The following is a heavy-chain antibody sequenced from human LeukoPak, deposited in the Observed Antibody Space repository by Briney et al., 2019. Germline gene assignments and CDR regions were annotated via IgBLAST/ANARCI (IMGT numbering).Heavy chain of an antibody. Sequence: PGGSLRFSCAASGFTFSSYGMHWVRQAPGKGLEWVAFIRYDGSNKYYADSVKGRFTISRDNSKNTLYLQMNSLRAEDTAVYYCAKDGVLAALAPGVCDYWGQGTLVTVSS. V-gene: IGHV3-30*02. CDR1: GFTFSSYG. D-gene: IGHD6-6*01. CDR2: IRYDGSNK. J-gene: IGHJ4*02. CDR3: AKDGVLAALAPGVCDY.